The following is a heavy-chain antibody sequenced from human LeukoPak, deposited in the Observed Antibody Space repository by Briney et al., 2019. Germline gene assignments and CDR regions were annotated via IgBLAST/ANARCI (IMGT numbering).Heavy chain of an antibody. CDR1: GGSISSSSYY. CDR2: IYYSGST. CDR3: ARLSSGYFWFDP. V-gene: IGHV4-39*01. J-gene: IGHJ5*02. Sequence: PSETLSLTCTVSGGSISSSSYYWGWIRQPPGKGLEWIGSIYYSGSTYYNPSLKSRVTIPVDTSKNQFSLKLSSVTAADTAVYYCARLSSGYFWFDPWGQGTLVTVSS. D-gene: IGHD3-10*01.